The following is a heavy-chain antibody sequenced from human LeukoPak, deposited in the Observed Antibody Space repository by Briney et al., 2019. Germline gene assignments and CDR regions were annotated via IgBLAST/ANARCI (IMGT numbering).Heavy chain of an antibody. CDR1: GFTFSSYS. V-gene: IGHV3-21*01. CDR3: ARVYSGSYQGDY. J-gene: IGHJ4*02. CDR2: ISSSSSYI. Sequence: GGSLRLSCAASGFTFSSYSMNWVRQAPGKGLEWVSSISSSSSYIYYADSVKGRFTISRDNAKNSLYLQMNSLRAEDTAVYYCARVYSGSYQGDYWGQGTLVTVSS. D-gene: IGHD1-26*01.